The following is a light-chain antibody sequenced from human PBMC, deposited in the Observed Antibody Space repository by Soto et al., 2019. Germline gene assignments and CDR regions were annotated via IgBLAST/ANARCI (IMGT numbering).Light chain of an antibody. V-gene: IGKV3-11*01. CDR1: QSVSSH. CDR2: DAS. Sequence: SAVTLSVTQGAGATLSCRASQSVSSHLAWYQQKPGQAPRLLIYDASNRATGIPARFSGSGSGTDFTLTISSLEPEDFAVYYCQQRSNWPATFGQGTRLE. CDR3: QQRSNWPAT. J-gene: IGKJ5*01.